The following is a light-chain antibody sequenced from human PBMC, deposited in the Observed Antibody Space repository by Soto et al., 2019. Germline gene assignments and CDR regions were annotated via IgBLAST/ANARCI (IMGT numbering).Light chain of an antibody. CDR3: QQRSNWPT. V-gene: IGKV3-11*01. Sequence: EVDLAQSPATLSLSPGERATLSCRASQSVSSYLAWYQQKPGQAPRLLIYDASNRATGIPARFSGSGSGTDFTLTISSLEPEDFAVYYCQQRSNWPTFGQGTKV. CDR1: QSVSSY. CDR2: DAS. J-gene: IGKJ1*01.